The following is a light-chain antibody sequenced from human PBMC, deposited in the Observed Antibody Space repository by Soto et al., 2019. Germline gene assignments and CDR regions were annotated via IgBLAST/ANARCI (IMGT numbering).Light chain of an antibody. CDR2: GAS. Sequence: EIVMTQSPATLSVSPGERATLSCRASQSVSSNLAWYQQKPGQAPRLLIYGASTRATGIPDRFSGGGPGTDFTLTISRLEPEDFAVYYCQQYGSSPLTFGGGTKVDIK. CDR1: QSVSSN. V-gene: IGKV3-20*01. CDR3: QQYGSSPLT. J-gene: IGKJ4*01.